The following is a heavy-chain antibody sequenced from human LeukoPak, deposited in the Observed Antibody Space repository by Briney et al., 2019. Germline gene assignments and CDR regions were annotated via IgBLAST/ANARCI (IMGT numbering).Heavy chain of an antibody. Sequence: GGSLRLSCAASGFTFSSYGMHWVRQAPGKGLEWVSYISSSSSTIYYADSVKGRFTISRDNAKNSLYLQMNSLGAEDTAVYYCARDRDSATYYYYGMDVWGQGTTVTVSS. CDR3: ARDRDSATYYYYGMDV. D-gene: IGHD2-15*01. V-gene: IGHV3-48*01. CDR2: ISSSSSTI. CDR1: GFTFSSYG. J-gene: IGHJ6*02.